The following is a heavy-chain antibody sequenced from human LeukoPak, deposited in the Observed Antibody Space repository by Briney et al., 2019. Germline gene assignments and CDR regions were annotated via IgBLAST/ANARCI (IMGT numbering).Heavy chain of an antibody. D-gene: IGHD4-17*01. CDR3: ARVPRDYGDYYFDY. V-gene: IGHV1-46*01. CDR2: INPSGGST. Sequence: ASVKVSCKASGYTFTSYYMHWVRQAPGQGLEWMGIINPSGGSTSYAQKFQGRVTMTRDMSSSTVYMELSSLSSEDTAVYYCARVPRDYGDYYFDYWGQGTLVTVSS. J-gene: IGHJ4*02. CDR1: GYTFTSYY.